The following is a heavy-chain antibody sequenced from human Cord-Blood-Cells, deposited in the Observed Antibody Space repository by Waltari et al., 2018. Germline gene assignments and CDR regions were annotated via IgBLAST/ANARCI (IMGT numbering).Heavy chain of an antibody. V-gene: IGHV3-30-3*01. CDR2: ISYDGSNK. J-gene: IGHJ1*01. CDR1: GFTFSSYA. Sequence: QVQLVESGGGVVQPGRSLRLSCAASGFTFSSYAMHWVRQAPGKGLEWVAVISYDGSNKYDADYGKGRFTISRDKSKNTLYLQMNSLRAEDTAVYYWARPRTGTEYFQHWGQGTLVTVSS. D-gene: IGHD1-1*01. CDR3: ARPRTGTEYFQH.